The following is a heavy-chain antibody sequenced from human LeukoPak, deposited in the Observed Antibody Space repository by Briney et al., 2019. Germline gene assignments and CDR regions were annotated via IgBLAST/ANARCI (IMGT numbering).Heavy chain of an antibody. V-gene: IGHV1-69*13. Sequence: ASVKVSCKASGGTFSSYAISWVRQAPGPGLEWMGGIISILGAANYAQKIRGRVTITSSEHTSTAYMEVSSLRSEDTAVYYCARGGYDFWSGYYGGDFDYWGQGTLVTVSS. CDR2: IISILGAA. J-gene: IGHJ4*02. D-gene: IGHD3-3*01. CDR1: GGTFSSYA. CDR3: ARGGYDFWSGYYGGDFDY.